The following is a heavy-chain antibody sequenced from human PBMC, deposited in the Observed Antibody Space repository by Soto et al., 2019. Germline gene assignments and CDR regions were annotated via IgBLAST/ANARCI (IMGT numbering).Heavy chain of an antibody. CDR1: GFTFSNYW. J-gene: IGHJ4*02. D-gene: IGHD3-10*01. Sequence: EVHLVESGGGLVQPGGSLRLSCAASGFTFSNYWIHWVRQAPGKGLVWVSRLNSDGSSTNYADSVKGRFTISRDNAKNTLYLQMNSLRAEDTAVYYCARGSAGSGSGSFDYWGQGTLVTVSS. CDR3: ARGSAGSGSGSFDY. V-gene: IGHV3-74*01. CDR2: LNSDGSST.